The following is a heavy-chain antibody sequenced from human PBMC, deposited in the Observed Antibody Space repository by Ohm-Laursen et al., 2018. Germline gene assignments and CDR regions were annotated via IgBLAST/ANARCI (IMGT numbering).Heavy chain of an antibody. Sequence: SLRLSCAASRFTFSTYWMHWVRQAPGKGLQWISSISSNGRTTNYADSVKGRFTISRDNARDTLYLQMNSLRAEDTAVYYCARVSRGTLQSPWGQGTLVTVSS. J-gene: IGHJ5*02. CDR3: ARVSRGTLQSP. CDR2: ISSNGRTT. V-gene: IGHV3-74*01. D-gene: IGHD5-24*01. CDR1: RFTFSTYW.